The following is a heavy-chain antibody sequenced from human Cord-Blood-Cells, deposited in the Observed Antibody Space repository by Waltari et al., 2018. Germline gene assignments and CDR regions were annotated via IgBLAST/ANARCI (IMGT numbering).Heavy chain of an antibody. Sequence: QVQLVQSGAAVKKPGSSVKVSCKASGGTFSSYATSWVRQAPGQGLEWMGGIIPIFGTANYAQKFQGRVTITADESTSTAYMELSSLRSEDTAVYYCARDSRGYSGYDGGGYYFDYWGQGTLVTVSS. CDR3: ARDSRGYSGYDGGGYYFDY. D-gene: IGHD5-12*01. V-gene: IGHV1-69*01. J-gene: IGHJ4*02. CDR2: IIPIFGTA. CDR1: GGTFSSYA.